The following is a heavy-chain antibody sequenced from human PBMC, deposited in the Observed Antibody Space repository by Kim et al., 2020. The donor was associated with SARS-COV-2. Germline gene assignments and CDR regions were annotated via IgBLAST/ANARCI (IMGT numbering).Heavy chain of an antibody. Sequence: GGSLRLSCAASGFTFSNAWMSWVRQAPGKGLEWVGRIKSKTDGGTTDYAAPVKGRFTISRDDSKNTLYLQMNSLKTEDTAVYYCTYGDYVGPFDYWGQGTLVTVSS. D-gene: IGHD4-17*01. CDR3: TYGDYVGPFDY. CDR1: GFTFSNAW. J-gene: IGHJ4*02. V-gene: IGHV3-15*01. CDR2: IKSKTDGGTT.